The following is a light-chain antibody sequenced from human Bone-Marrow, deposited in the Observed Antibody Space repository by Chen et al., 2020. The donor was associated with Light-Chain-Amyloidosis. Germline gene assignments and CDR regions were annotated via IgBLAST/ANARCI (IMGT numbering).Light chain of an antibody. J-gene: IGKJ4*01. CDR1: QTISSNY. CDR3: QQYGTSPLT. Sequence: EIVLTQSPGTLSLSPGEGANLSCRASQTISSNYLTWYQQKFGQAPRLLIYGSSSRATGIPDRFTGSVSGTDFTLTINRLEPEDFAMYYCQQYGTSPLTFGGGTKVEIQ. V-gene: IGKV3-20*01. CDR2: GSS.